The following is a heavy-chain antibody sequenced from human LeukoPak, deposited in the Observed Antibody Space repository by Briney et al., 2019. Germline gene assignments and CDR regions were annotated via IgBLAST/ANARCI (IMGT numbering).Heavy chain of an antibody. J-gene: IGHJ6*02. D-gene: IGHD1-26*01. CDR3: ARAGMAGGSYYYYYGMDV. Sequence: GASVKVSCKASGYTFTGYYMHWVRQAPGQGLEWMGWINPNSGGTNYAQKFQGWVTMTRDTSISTAYMELSRLRSDDTAVYYCARAGMAGGSYYYYYGMDVWGQGTTVTVSS. CDR2: INPNSGGT. CDR1: GYTFTGYY. V-gene: IGHV1-2*04.